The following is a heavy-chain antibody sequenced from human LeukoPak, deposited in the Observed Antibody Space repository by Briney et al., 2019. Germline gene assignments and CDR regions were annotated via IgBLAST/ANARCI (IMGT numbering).Heavy chain of an antibody. D-gene: IGHD2-8*01. CDR1: GGSFTSTNW. CDR2: ISLSGLT. Sequence: SGTLSLTCAVSGGSFTSTNWCSWRRQPPGQGLEWIGEISLSGLTNYNPSLKSRVTMALDKSKNHLSLNLTSVTAADTAVYYCSRENGAFSLFGYWGQGTLVTVPS. J-gene: IGHJ4*02. V-gene: IGHV4-4*02. CDR3: SRENGAFSLFGY.